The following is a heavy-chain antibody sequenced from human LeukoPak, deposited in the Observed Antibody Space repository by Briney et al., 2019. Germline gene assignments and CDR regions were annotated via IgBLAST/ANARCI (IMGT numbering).Heavy chain of an antibody. D-gene: IGHD1-1*01. V-gene: IGHV3-30*02. CDR3: ARRHVESTGTHAPLQH. CDR2: IRHDEVTK. CDR1: GFTFSSYG. Sequence: GGSLRLSCAASGFTFSSYGMHWVRQAPGKGLEWVAFIRHDEVTKYYADSVKGRFTISRDNSKSTLYLQMNSLRPEDTAVYYCARRHVESTGTHAPLQHWGQGTLVTVSS. J-gene: IGHJ1*01.